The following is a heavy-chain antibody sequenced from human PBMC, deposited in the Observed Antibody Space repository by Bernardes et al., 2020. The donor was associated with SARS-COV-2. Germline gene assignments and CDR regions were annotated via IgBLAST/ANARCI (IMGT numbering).Heavy chain of an antibody. CDR2: INPDTGVT. Sequence: ASVKVSCKTSGYIFTGFFMHWLRQAPGRGLEWMGWINPDTGVTHYAQKFLGRVTLTRDASITTAYMELRGLKSNDTAVYYCARATTGYSSAWYVAYYWGQGSLVSVSS. V-gene: IGHV1-2*02. CDR3: ARATTGYSSAWYVAYY. CDR1: GYIFTGFF. J-gene: IGHJ4*02. D-gene: IGHD6-19*01.